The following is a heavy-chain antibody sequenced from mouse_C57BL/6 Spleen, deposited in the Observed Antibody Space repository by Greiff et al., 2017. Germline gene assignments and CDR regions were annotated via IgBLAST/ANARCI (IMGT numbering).Heavy chain of an antibody. CDR1: GFTFSSYA. Sequence: EVQGVESGGGLVKPGGSLKLSCAASGFTFSSYAMSWVRQTPEKRLEWVATISDGGSYTYYPDNVKGRFTISRDNAKNNLYLHMSHLKSEDTAMYYCARDNYGSSYDYAMDYWGQGTSVTVSS. D-gene: IGHD1-1*01. CDR3: ARDNYGSSYDYAMDY. J-gene: IGHJ4*01. CDR2: ISDGGSYT. V-gene: IGHV5-4*01.